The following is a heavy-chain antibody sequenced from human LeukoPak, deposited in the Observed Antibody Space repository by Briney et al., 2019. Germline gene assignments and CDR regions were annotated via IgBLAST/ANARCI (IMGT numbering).Heavy chain of an antibody. CDR1: GFTFRSYG. V-gene: IGHV3-30*02. D-gene: IGHD3-9*01. CDR3: AKGLHYNILTGYRRDYYFDY. CDR2: IRYDGSNK. Sequence: GGSLRLSCAASGFTFRSYGMHWVRQAPGKGLEWVAFIRYDGSNKYYADSVKGRFTISRDNSKNTLYLQMNSLRAEDTAVYYCAKGLHYNILTGYRRDYYFDYWGQGTLVTVSS. J-gene: IGHJ4*02.